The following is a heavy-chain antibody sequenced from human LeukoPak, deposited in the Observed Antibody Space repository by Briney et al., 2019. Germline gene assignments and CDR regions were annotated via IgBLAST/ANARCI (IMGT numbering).Heavy chain of an antibody. CDR3: AENRRSWWELHH. D-gene: IGHD1-26*01. CDR2: ISYDGSIK. CDR1: GFTFSSYG. Sequence: PGGSLRLSCAASGFTFSSYGMHWVRQAPGKGLEWLAIISYDGSIKYYADSVTGRFNISRDNSMNTLYLQMSSLTTDDTAVYYCAENRRSWWELHHWGQGTLVTVSS. J-gene: IGHJ1*01. V-gene: IGHV3-33*05.